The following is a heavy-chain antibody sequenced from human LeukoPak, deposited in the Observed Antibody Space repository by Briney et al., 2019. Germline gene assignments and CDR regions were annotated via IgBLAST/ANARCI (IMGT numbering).Heavy chain of an antibody. CDR1: GGTFSSYA. V-gene: IGHV1-69*13. Sequence: SVKVSCKASGGTFSSYAISWVRQAPGQGLEWMGGIIPIFGTANYAQKFQGRVTITADESTSTAYMELSSLRSEDTAVYYCARDGLSLAGYYYYYMDVWGKGTRSPSP. CDR2: IIPIFGTA. CDR3: ARDGLSLAGYYYYYMDV. D-gene: IGHD2-15*01. J-gene: IGHJ6*03.